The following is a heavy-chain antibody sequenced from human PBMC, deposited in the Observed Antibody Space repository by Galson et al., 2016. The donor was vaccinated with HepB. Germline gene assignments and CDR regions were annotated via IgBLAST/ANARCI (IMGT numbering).Heavy chain of an antibody. V-gene: IGHV3-23*01. Sequence: SLRLSCAASGFTFSTYAMSWVRQAPGMGLQWASSIHPSSVNTYYADSVKGRFTISRDNSKNTLYLQMNSLRAEDTAVYYCAKDNWAPRYNWFDPRGRGTLVTVSS. D-gene: IGHD3-16*01. CDR3: AKDNWAPRYNWFDP. CDR1: GFTFSTYA. J-gene: IGHJ5*02. CDR2: IHPSSVNT.